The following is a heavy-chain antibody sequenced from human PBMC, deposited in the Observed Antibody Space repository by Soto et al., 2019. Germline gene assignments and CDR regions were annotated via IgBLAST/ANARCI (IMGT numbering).Heavy chain of an antibody. J-gene: IGHJ5*02. Sequence: QVQLVQSGAEVKKPGSSVKVSCKASGGTFSSYAISWVRQAPGQGLERMGGIIPIFGTANYAQKFQGRVTITADESTSTGYMELSSLRSEDTAVYYSAREPLSGWYPSRDWFDPWGQGTLVTVSS. CDR3: AREPLSGWYPSRDWFDP. CDR1: GGTFSSYA. CDR2: IIPIFGTA. D-gene: IGHD6-19*01. V-gene: IGHV1-69*01.